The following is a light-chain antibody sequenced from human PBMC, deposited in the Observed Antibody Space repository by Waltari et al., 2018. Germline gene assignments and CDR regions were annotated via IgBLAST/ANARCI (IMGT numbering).Light chain of an antibody. CDR2: GAS. CDR1: QSVSGA. CDR3: QMYVKLPVT. J-gene: IGKJ1*01. Sequence: TLACRASQSVSGALVWYQQKPGQAPRLVIYGASSRASGIPERFSGSGFGTDFSLTISRLEPEDFAVYYCQMYVKLPVTFGQGTKVEIK. V-gene: IGKV3-20*01.